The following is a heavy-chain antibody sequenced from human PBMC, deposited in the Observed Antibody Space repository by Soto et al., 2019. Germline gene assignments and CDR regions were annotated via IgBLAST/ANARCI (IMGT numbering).Heavy chain of an antibody. Sequence: GGSLRLSCAASGFTFSSYSMNWVRQAPGKGLEWVSYISSSSSTIYYADSVKGRFTISRDNAKNSLYLQMNSLRAEDTAVYYCASFIKDSYYDFWSGSRNWFDPWGQGTLVTVSS. J-gene: IGHJ5*02. CDR1: GFTFSSYS. V-gene: IGHV3-48*01. CDR3: ASFIKDSYYDFWSGSRNWFDP. D-gene: IGHD3-3*01. CDR2: ISSSSSTI.